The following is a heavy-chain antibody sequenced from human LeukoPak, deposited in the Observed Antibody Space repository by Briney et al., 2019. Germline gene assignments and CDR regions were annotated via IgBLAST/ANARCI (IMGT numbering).Heavy chain of an antibody. V-gene: IGHV4-39*07. Sequence: PSETLSLTCTVSGASISSTSYYWGWIRQPPEKGLQWIGSIHYGGSAYYNPSLKSRITISVDTSKNQFSLKLSSVTAADTAVYYCARDNLRDMVRGVNYYYYMDVWGKGTTVTVSS. CDR3: ARDNLRDMVRGVNYYYYMDV. CDR1: GASISSTSYY. CDR2: IHYGGSA. J-gene: IGHJ6*03. D-gene: IGHD3-10*01.